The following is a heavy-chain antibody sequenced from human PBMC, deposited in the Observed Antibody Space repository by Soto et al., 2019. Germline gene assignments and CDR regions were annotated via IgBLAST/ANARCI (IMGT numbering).Heavy chain of an antibody. CDR1: GGSISSYY. Sequence: PSETLSLTCTVSGGSISSYYWSWIRQPAGKGLEWIGRIYTSGSTNYNPSLKSRVTMSVDTSKNQFSLKLSSVTAADTAVYYCARDRYDYVWGSYRLVNFDYWGRGTLVTVSS. J-gene: IGHJ4*02. CDR3: ARDRYDYVWGSYRLVNFDY. CDR2: IYTSGST. D-gene: IGHD3-16*02. V-gene: IGHV4-4*07.